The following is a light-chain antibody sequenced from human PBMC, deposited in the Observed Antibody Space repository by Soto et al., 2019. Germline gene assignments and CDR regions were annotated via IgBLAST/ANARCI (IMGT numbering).Light chain of an antibody. J-gene: IGKJ3*01. Sequence: EIVLTQSPATLSLSPGERATLSCRASQSVGSFLAWYQQKSGQAPRLLIYDASNRAPGIPARFSGSGSGTDFTLTISSREPEDFAVYYCQHRSNWLGTFGPGTKVDIK. V-gene: IGKV3-11*01. CDR1: QSVGSF. CDR3: QHRSNWLGT. CDR2: DAS.